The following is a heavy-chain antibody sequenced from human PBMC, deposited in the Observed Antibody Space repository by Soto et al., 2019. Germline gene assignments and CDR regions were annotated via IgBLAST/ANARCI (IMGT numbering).Heavy chain of an antibody. CDR3: ARGGVATYDYVWGSYRPTDPIDY. D-gene: IGHD3-16*02. CDR1: GFTFSSYA. V-gene: IGHV3-30-3*01. Sequence: GGSLRLSCAASGFTFSSYAMHWVRQAPGKGLEWVAVISYDGSNKYYADSVKGRFTISRDNSKNTLYLQMNSLRAEDTAVYYCARGGVATYDYVWGSYRPTDPIDYWGQGTLVTVSS. CDR2: ISYDGSNK. J-gene: IGHJ4*02.